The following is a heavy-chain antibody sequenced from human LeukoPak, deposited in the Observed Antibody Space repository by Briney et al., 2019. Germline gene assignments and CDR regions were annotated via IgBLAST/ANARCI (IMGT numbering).Heavy chain of an antibody. CDR1: GFTFSSHS. CDR2: ISSSSSTI. D-gene: IGHD3-22*01. Sequence: PGGSLRLSCAASGFTFSSHSMNWVRQAPGKGLEWVSYISSSSSTIYYADSVKGRFTISRDNSKNTLYLQMDGLRVEDTAVYYCAKDMDTMMIIFNPFWGQGTLVTVSS. V-gene: IGHV3-48*04. CDR3: AKDMDTMMIIFNPF. J-gene: IGHJ4*02.